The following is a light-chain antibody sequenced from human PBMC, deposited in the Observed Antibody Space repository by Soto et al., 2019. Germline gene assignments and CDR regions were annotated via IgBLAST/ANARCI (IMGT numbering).Light chain of an antibody. CDR1: QSISSW. CDR2: KAS. CDR3: QKYNSYSTWT. V-gene: IGKV1-5*03. J-gene: IGKJ1*01. Sequence: DIQMTHSPSTLSASVVYIVTITFRASQSISSWLAWYQQKPGKAPKLLIYKASSLQSGVPSRFSGSGSGTEFTLTISSLQPDDFATYYCQKYNSYSTWTFGQGTKVDI.